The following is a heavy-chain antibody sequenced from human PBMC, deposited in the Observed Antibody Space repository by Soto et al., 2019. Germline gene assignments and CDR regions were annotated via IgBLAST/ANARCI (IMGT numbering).Heavy chain of an antibody. CDR2: ISNNGAHT. CDR3: ARRGYGSRWPNVYMDV. D-gene: IGHD6-13*01. CDR1: GFTFSNHE. Sequence: EAQLVESGGGLVQPGGALRISCAASGFTFSNHEMHLVRPAPGKGLEIVSGISNNGAHTDYAKSVKGRFTISRDNSENTLYLQMGSLRAEDMALYYCARRGYGSRWPNVYMDVWGKGTTVTVSS. V-gene: IGHV3-64*01. J-gene: IGHJ6*03.